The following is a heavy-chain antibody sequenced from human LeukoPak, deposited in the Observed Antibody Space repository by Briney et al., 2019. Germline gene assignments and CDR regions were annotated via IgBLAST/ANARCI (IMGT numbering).Heavy chain of an antibody. CDR3: ARIGPGGYCTRTSCYGYNWFDP. D-gene: IGHD2-2*01. V-gene: IGHV4-4*07. CDR2: IYTSGST. CDR1: GGSISSYY. J-gene: IGHJ5*02. Sequence: SETLSLTCTVSGGSISSYYWSWIRQPAGKGLEWIGRIYTSGSTNYNPSLKSRVTISVDTSKNQFSLKLNSVTASDTAVYYCARIGPGGYCTRTSCYGYNWFDPWGQGTLVTVSS.